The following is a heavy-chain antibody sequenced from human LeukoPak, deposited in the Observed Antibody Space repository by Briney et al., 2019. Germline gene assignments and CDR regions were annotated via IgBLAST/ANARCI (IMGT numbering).Heavy chain of an antibody. J-gene: IGHJ3*02. Sequence: TGGSLRLSCAASGFTVSSNYMSWVRQAPGKGLEWVSVIYSGGSTYYADSVKGRFTISRDNSKNTLYLQMNSLRAEDTAVYYCAGGLATIGRGAFDIWGQGTMVTVSS. CDR1: GFTVSSNY. D-gene: IGHD5-24*01. V-gene: IGHV3-53*01. CDR2: IYSGGST. CDR3: AGGLATIGRGAFDI.